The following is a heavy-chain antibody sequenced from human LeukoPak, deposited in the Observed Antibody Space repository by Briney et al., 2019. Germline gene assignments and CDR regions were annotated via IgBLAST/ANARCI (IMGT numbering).Heavy chain of an antibody. V-gene: IGHV1-69*13. CDR2: IIPIFGTA. CDR3: ARMKGYYVGFDP. J-gene: IGHJ5*02. Sequence: SVKVSCKASGYTFSSYAISWVRQAPGQGLEWMGGIIPIFGTANYAQKFQGRVTITADESTSTAYMELSSLRSEDTAVYYCARMKGYYVGFDPWGQGTLVTVSS. D-gene: IGHD3-22*01. CDR1: GYTFSSYA.